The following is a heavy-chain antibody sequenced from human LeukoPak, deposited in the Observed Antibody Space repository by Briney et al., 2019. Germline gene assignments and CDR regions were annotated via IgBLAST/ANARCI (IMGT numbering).Heavy chain of an antibody. V-gene: IGHV5-51*01. CDR3: ARHPRAQYGSGSYCDY. D-gene: IGHD3-10*01. Sequence: GESLKISCKGSGYSFTSYWIGWVRQMPGKGLEWMGIIYPGDSDTRYSPSFQGQVTISADKSISTAYLQWSSLKASDTAMYYCARHPRAQYGSGSYCDYWGQGTLVTVSS. J-gene: IGHJ4*02. CDR1: GYSFTSYW. CDR2: IYPGDSDT.